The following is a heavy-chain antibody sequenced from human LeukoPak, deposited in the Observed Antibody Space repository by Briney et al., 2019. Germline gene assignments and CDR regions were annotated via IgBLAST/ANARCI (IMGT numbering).Heavy chain of an antibody. CDR3: ARTRRGYRRTDNWFDP. V-gene: IGHV4-34*01. CDR1: GGSFSGYY. Sequence: SETLSLTCAVYGGSFSGYYWSWIRQPPGKGLEWIGEINHSGSTNYNPSLKSRVTISVDTSKNQFSLKLSSVTAADTAVYYCARTRRGYRRTDNWFDPWGQGTLVTVSS. D-gene: IGHD5-18*01. J-gene: IGHJ5*02. CDR2: INHSGST.